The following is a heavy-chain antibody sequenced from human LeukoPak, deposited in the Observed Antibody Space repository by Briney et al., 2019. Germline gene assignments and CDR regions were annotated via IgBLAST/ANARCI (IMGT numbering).Heavy chain of an antibody. CDR2: ISGSGGDT. D-gene: IGHD6-19*01. Sequence: GGSLRLSCAASGFTFSSHAVYWVRQAPGKGLEWVSGISGSGGDTYYADSVKGRFTIPRDNCKNMVYLQMNSLSTEDTAVYYCAKTTTGYSSGRYPGWPVDYWGQGTLVTVSS. J-gene: IGHJ4*02. CDR1: GFTFSSHA. V-gene: IGHV3-23*01. CDR3: AKTTTGYSSGRYPGWPVDY.